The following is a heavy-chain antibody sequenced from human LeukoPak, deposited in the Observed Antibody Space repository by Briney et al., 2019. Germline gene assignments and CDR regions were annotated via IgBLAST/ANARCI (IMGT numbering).Heavy chain of an antibody. Sequence: GGSLSLSCAVSGFNFDDYAMHWVRQAPGRGLEWVSGINWKTGNGIYADSVKGRFTISRDNAKNSLYLQMSSLRAEDTALYYCTRRAARWQFDLWGRGTLLTVSS. J-gene: IGHJ2*01. CDR2: INWKTGNG. CDR1: GFNFDDYA. V-gene: IGHV3-9*01. D-gene: IGHD5-24*01. CDR3: TRRAARWQFDL.